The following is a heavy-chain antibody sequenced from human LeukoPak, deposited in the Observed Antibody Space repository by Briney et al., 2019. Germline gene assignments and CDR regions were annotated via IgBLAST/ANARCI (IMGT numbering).Heavy chain of an antibody. V-gene: IGHV3-23*01. CDR2: ISGSGGST. D-gene: IGHD6-19*01. Sequence: GGALRISCGAPGFTFRSYAMSWVRQDPGKGLEWVSAISGSGGSTYYADSVKGRFTISRDNSKNTLYLQMNSLRAEDTAVYYCAEDLRWLVDYWGQGTLVTVSS. J-gene: IGHJ4*02. CDR3: AEDLRWLVDY. CDR1: GFTFRSYA.